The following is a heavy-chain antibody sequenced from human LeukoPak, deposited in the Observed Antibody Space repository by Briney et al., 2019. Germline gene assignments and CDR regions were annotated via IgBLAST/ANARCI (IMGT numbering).Heavy chain of an antibody. CDR1: GFAFHNYA. V-gene: IGHV3-9*01. Sequence: GGSLRLFCVGSGFAFHNYAMHWVRRPPGKGLEWVSAINWNSDTKAYADSVKGRFTISRDRARNSLYLQMDSLRPEDTALYYCAKDTGGNGAYFYAMDVWGQGDLGHRLL. CDR3: AKDTGGNGAYFYAMDV. CDR2: INWNSDTK. D-gene: IGHD4-23*01. J-gene: IGHJ6*02.